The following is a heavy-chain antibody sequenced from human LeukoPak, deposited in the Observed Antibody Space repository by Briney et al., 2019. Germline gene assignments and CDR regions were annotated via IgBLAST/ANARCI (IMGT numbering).Heavy chain of an antibody. J-gene: IGHJ3*02. Sequence: PGGSLRLSCAASGFIFNSYWMCWVRQAPGKGLEWVAIIKQDGSEKYYVDSVKGRFTISRDNAKDSLYLQMSSLRAEDTAVYYCARDPPYTTGAAFGIWGHGTTVIVSS. V-gene: IGHV3-7*01. CDR3: ARDPPYTTGAAFGI. D-gene: IGHD1-1*01. CDR2: IKQDGSEK. CDR1: GFIFNSYW.